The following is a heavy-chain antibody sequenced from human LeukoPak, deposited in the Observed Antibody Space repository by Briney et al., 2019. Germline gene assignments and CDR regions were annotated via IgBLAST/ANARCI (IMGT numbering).Heavy chain of an antibody. CDR2: ISAYNGNT. Sequence: ASVKVSCKASGYTFTSYGMSWVRQAPGQGREWMGWISAYNGNTNYAQKLQGRVTMTTDTSTSTAYMELRSLRSDDTAVYYCARPTRWYGDYDWFDPWGQGTLVTVSS. CDR1: GYTFTSYG. D-gene: IGHD4-17*01. V-gene: IGHV1-18*01. CDR3: ARPTRWYGDYDWFDP. J-gene: IGHJ5*02.